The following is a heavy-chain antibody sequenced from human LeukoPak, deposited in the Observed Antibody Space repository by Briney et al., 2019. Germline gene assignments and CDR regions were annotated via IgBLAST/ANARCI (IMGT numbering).Heavy chain of an antibody. Sequence: PSETLSLTCGVSGGSFSGFFWTWIRQSPGRGLEWIGEINRRGTTYYNPSLESRLAISLDTSRYQFFLNLTSVTAADTAVYFCARGGTTYFSGSGTHPWGQGTLVTVSS. CDR2: INRRGTT. D-gene: IGHD3-10*01. V-gene: IGHV4-34*01. CDR3: ARGGTTYFSGSGTHP. J-gene: IGHJ5*02. CDR1: GGSFSGFF.